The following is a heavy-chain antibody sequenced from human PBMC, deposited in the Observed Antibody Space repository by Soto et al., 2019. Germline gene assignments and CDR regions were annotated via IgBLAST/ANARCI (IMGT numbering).Heavy chain of an antibody. CDR2: IDYSFST. V-gene: IGHV4-30-4*01. CDR3: ARLKKGRNSAWFAP. CDR1: VFSIISFYYY. Sequence: SETLSLTCTFSVFSIISFYYYWSWIRQPPWKGLELIVYIDYSFSTYYNPSLKIRVTISLDTSKNQFYLKLSSVTAADTAVYYCARLKKGRNSAWFAPWGQGTLVTVSS. D-gene: IGHD3-10*01. J-gene: IGHJ5*02.